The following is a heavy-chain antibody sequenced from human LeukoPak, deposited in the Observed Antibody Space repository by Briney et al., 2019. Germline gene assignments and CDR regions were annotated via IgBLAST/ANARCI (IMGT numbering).Heavy chain of an antibody. CDR3: AKDRHIVVVTAMDY. D-gene: IGHD2-21*02. V-gene: IGHV3-33*06. J-gene: IGHJ4*02. CDR2: IWYDGSNK. CDR1: GFTFSSYG. Sequence: PGGSLRLSCAASGFTFSSYGMHWVRQAPGKGLEWVAVIWYDGSNKYYADSVKGRFTISRDNSKNTLYLQMNSLRAEDTAVYYCAKDRHIVVVTAMDYWGQGTLVTV.